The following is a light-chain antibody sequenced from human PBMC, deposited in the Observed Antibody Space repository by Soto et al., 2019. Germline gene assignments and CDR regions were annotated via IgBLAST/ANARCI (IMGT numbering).Light chain of an antibody. CDR1: QGVSSTY. Sequence: EIVLTPSPGTPSLSPGERAPLSLRASQGVSSTYLAWYQQKPGQAPRLLIYGASFRATGIPDRFSGSGSGTDFTLTITRLEPEDFAVYYCQQFGGSSRTFGQGTKVDTK. J-gene: IGKJ1*01. CDR3: QQFGGSSRT. CDR2: GAS. V-gene: IGKV3-20*01.